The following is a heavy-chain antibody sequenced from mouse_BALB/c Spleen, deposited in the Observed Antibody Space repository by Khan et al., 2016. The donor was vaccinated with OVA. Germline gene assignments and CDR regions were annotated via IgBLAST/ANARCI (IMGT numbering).Heavy chain of an antibody. Sequence: VQLQESGAELVKPGASVRLSCKASGYTFTSYYLYWVKQRPGQGLEWIGDINPSSGGTNFNAKFKSKATLTVDKSSSTAYIQLNSLTSEDSAVYYCSRSGYGSFAYWGQGTLVTVSA. CDR2: INPSSGGT. V-gene: IGHV1S81*02. D-gene: IGHD2-2*01. J-gene: IGHJ3*01. CDR1: GYTFTSYY. CDR3: SRSGYGSFAY.